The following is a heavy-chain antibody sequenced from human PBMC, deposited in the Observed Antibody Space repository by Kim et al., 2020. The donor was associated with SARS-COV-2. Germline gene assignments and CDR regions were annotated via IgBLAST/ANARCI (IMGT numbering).Heavy chain of an antibody. J-gene: IGHJ3*02. D-gene: IGHD3-9*01. CDR1: GFTFSSYA. Sequence: GGSLRLSCAASGFTFSSYAMSWVRQAPGKGLEWVSAISGSGGSTYYADSVKGRFTISRDNSKNTLYLQMNSLRAEDTAVYYCAKDLYYYDILTGYWGAFDIWGQGTMVTVSS. V-gene: IGHV3-23*01. CDR2: ISGSGGST. CDR3: AKDLYYYDILTGYWGAFDI.